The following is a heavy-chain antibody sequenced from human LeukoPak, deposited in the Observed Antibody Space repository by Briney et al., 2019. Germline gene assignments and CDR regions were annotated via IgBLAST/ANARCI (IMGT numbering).Heavy chain of an antibody. D-gene: IGHD3-10*01. Sequence: ASVKVSCKASGYTFTSYAMHWVRQAPGQRLEWMGWINAGNGNTKYSQKFQGRVTITRDTSTSTAYMELRSLTSDDTGVYFCARGGSGWFGALEFDYWGQGTLVTVSS. CDR1: GYTFTSYA. CDR3: ARGGSGWFGALEFDY. J-gene: IGHJ4*02. V-gene: IGHV1-3*01. CDR2: INAGNGNT.